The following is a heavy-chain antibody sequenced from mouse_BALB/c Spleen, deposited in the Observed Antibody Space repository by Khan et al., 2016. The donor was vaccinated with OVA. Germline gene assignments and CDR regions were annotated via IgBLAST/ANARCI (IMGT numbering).Heavy chain of an antibody. CDR2: IWVSGSK. V-gene: IGHV2-6-5*01. J-gene: IGHJ4*01. Sequence: QVQLKQSGPGLVAPSQSLSITCTVSGFSLTDYAVSWIRQPPGKGLEWLGVIWVSGSKYYNSVLKARLSISKDKSKSQVFLKMNSLQTDDTAMYYCARDPPYYSMDYWGQGTSVTVSS. CDR1: GFSLTDYA. CDR3: ARDPPYYSMDY.